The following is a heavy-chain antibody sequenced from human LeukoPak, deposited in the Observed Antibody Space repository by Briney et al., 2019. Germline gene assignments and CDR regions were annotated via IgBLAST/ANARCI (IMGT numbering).Heavy chain of an antibody. D-gene: IGHD1-1*01. CDR1: GGSLSGFY. CDR3: ARASSFDKTTRWNPAYFGP. V-gene: IGHV4-34*01. J-gene: IGHJ5*02. CDR2: INHSGTT. Sequence: SETLSLTCAVHGGSLSGFYWSWIRQPPGKGLEWIGEINHSGTTNYNPSLKSRVTISVDTSKDQVSLDLASVTAADTAVYYCARASSFDKTTRWNPAYFGPWGPGSLVTVAS.